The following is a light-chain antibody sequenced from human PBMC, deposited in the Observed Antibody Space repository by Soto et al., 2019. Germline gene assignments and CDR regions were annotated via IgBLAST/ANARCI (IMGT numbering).Light chain of an antibody. CDR1: SSDVGGYNY. V-gene: IGLV2-14*01. CDR2: EVS. CDR3: SSYTSSSTRV. Sequence: QSALTQPASVSGSPGQSITISCTGTSSDVGGYNYVSWYQQHPGKAPKLMIYEVSNRPSGASNRFSGSKSGNTASLTISGLQAEDEADYYCSSYTSSSTRVFGTGTKLTV. J-gene: IGLJ1*01.